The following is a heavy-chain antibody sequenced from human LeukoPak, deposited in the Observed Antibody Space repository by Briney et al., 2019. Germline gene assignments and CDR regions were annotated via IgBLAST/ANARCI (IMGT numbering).Heavy chain of an antibody. V-gene: IGHV4-34*01. D-gene: IGHD2-2*01. J-gene: IGHJ6*03. CDR3: ARASRGTFGYTDV. Sequence: SETLSLTCAVYGGSFSGYYWSWIRQPPGKGLEWTGEINHSGSTNYNPSLKSRVTISVDTSKNQFSLKLSSVTAADTAVYYCARASRGTFGYTDVWGKGTTVTISS. CDR2: INHSGST. CDR1: GGSFSGYY.